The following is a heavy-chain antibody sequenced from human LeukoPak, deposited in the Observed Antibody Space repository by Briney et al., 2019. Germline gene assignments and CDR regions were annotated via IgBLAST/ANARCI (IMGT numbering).Heavy chain of an antibody. D-gene: IGHD6-13*01. V-gene: IGHV4-39*01. CDR3: ARPNPQLVYHVWIDP. CDR2: IYYTGKT. J-gene: IGHJ5*02. CDR1: GGSISSSSYY. Sequence: SETLSLTCSVPGGSISSSSYYWGWIRQPPGKGLEWIGSIYYTGKTYQNPSLKSRVTISIDTSENQFSLKLRTVTAGDSAVYYCARPNPQLVYHVWIDPWGQGTLVTVSS.